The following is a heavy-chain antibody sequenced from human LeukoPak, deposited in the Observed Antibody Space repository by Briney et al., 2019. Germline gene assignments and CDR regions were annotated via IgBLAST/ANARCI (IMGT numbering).Heavy chain of an antibody. CDR3: ARGVYYSGYGNFDY. V-gene: IGHV3-48*04. J-gene: IGHJ4*02. CDR1: GFTFSSYR. Sequence: GGSLRLSCAASGFTFSSYRMSWVRQTPGKGLEWVSYISSSGSTIYYADSVKGRFTISRDNAKNSPYLQMNSLRAEDTAVYYCARGVYYSGYGNFDYWGQGTLVTVSS. D-gene: IGHD5-12*01. CDR2: ISSSGSTI.